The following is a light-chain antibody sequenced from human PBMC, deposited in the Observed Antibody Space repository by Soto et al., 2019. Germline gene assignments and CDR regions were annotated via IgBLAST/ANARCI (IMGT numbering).Light chain of an antibody. CDR3: QHYNTYPIT. V-gene: IGKV1-5*03. CDR2: KAP. Sequence: DIQMTQSPSTLSASVGDRVTITCRASQSISPRLAWYQQKPGKAPKLLIYKAPSLESAVPSRFSGSGSGAEFTLTSSSLQPEDVATYYCQHYNTYPITFGQGTRLEIK. CDR1: QSISPR. J-gene: IGKJ5*01.